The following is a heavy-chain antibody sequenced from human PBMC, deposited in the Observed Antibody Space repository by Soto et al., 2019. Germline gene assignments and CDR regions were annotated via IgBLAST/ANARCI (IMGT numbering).Heavy chain of an antibody. J-gene: IGHJ4*02. D-gene: IGHD1-1*01. CDR2: IIPIFGTA. CDR1: GGTFSSYA. CDR3: ARARLDNYAQPKYFDY. Sequence: QVQLVQSGAEVKKPGSSVKVSCKASGGTFSSYAISWVRQAPGQGLEWMGGIIPIFGTANYAQKFQGRVTIAADESTSTAYMELSSLRSDDTAVYYCARARLDNYAQPKYFDYWGQGTLVTVSS. V-gene: IGHV1-69*12.